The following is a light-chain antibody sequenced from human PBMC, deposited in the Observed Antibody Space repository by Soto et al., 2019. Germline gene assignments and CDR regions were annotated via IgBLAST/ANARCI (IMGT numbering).Light chain of an antibody. CDR2: AAS. CDR1: QSISIY. CDR3: QQSFSIPSWT. V-gene: IGKV1-39*01. Sequence: IRMTQSPSSLSASVGDRVTITCRASQSISIYLNWYQQKPGRSPKLLISAASSLQSGVPSRFSGSGSGTDFTLTISSLQPEDFATYYCQQSFSIPSWTFGQGTKVDIK. J-gene: IGKJ1*01.